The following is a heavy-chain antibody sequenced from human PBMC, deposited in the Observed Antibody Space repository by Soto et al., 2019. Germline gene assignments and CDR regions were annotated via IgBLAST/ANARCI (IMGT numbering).Heavy chain of an antibody. J-gene: IGHJ4*02. CDR1: GGSISSGGYY. Sequence: PSETLSLTCTVSGGSISSGGYYWSWIRQHPGKGLEWIGYIYYSGSTYYNPSLKSRVTISVDTSKNQFSLKLSSVTAADTAVYYCARGHDYYGSGSYYNAGYYFDYWGQGTLVTVSS. CDR2: IYYSGST. V-gene: IGHV4-31*03. CDR3: ARGHDYYGSGSYYNAGYYFDY. D-gene: IGHD3-10*01.